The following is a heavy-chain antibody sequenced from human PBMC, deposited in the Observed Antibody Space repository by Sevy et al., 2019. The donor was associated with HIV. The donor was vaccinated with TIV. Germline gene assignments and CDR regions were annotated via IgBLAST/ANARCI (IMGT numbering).Heavy chain of an antibody. CDR3: ARAREWITGTTNFFDY. CDR2: ISSSSSYI. Sequence: GGSLRLSCAASGFTFSSYSMNWVRQAPGKGLEWVSSISSSSSYIYYADSVKGRFTISRDNAKNSLYLQMNSLRADDTAVYYCARAREWITGTTNFFDYWGQGTLVTVSS. J-gene: IGHJ4*02. V-gene: IGHV3-21*01. CDR1: GFTFSSYS. D-gene: IGHD1-20*01.